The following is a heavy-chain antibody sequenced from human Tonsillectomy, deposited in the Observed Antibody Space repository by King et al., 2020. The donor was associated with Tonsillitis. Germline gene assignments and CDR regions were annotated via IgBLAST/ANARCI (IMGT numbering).Heavy chain of an antibody. CDR3: AKEREPDYYYYGMDV. V-gene: IGHV3-30*18. J-gene: IGHJ6*02. Sequence: HVQLVESGGGVVQPGRSLRLSCAASGFTFSSYGMHWVRQAPGKGLEWVALISYDDTKEYYADSVKGRFTISRDNFKNTLYLEVNSLRADDTAVYYCAKEREPDYYYYGMDVWGQGTTVTVSS. CDR1: GFTFSSYG. CDR2: ISYDDTKE.